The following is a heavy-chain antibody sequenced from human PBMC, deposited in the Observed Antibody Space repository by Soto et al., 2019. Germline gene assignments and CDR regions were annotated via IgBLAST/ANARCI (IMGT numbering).Heavy chain of an antibody. CDR1: GGPIRSGNYY. CDR2: IFYSGST. J-gene: IGHJ6*02. Sequence: KASETLSLTCTVSGGPIRSGNYYWSWIRQHPGKGLEWIGYIFYSGSTYYNPSLQSRVTISVDTSKNQFSLKLSSVTAADTAVYYCARAVMDFYDSSGYSAHYYGMDVWGQGTTVTVYS. V-gene: IGHV4-31*03. D-gene: IGHD3-22*01. CDR3: ARAVMDFYDSSGYSAHYYGMDV.